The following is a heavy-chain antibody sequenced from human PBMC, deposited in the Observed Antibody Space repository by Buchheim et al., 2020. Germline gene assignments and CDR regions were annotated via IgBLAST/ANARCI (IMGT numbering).Heavy chain of an antibody. V-gene: IGHV4-34*01. CDR1: GESFSGYY. Sequence: QVQLQQWGAGLLKPSETLSLTCAVYGESFSGYYWSWIRQPPGKGLEWIGEINHSGSTNYNPSLKSRVTISVDTSKNQFSLKLNAVTAADTSVFYCARANCGSTSCYSDYWGKGT. J-gene: IGHJ4*02. CDR3: ARANCGSTSCYSDY. D-gene: IGHD2-2*02. CDR2: INHSGST.